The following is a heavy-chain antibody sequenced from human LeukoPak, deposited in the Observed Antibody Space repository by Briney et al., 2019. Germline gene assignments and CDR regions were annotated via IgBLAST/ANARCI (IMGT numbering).Heavy chain of an antibody. CDR1: RYTFTDYW. J-gene: IGHJ4*02. V-gene: IGHV1-2*02. CDR3: ARDPGYLQSDY. CDR2: MSPNSGVT. Sequence: ASVKVSCKASRYTFTDYWIHWVRQAPGQGLEWMGCMSPNSGVTGYAQRFQGRVTMTRDTSISTAYMELSSLRSDDTAVYYCARDPGYLQSDYWGQGTLVTVPS. D-gene: IGHD4-11*01.